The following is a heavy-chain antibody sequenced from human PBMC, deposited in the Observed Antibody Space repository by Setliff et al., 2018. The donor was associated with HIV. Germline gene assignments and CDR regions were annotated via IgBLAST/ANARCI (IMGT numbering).Heavy chain of an antibody. CDR1: GFTFSSYW. CDR3: ARETPNSGWYRKEGYYFDY. V-gene: IGHV3-7*01. D-gene: IGHD6-19*01. CDR2: IKQDGSEM. J-gene: IGHJ4*02. Sequence: GGSLRLSCAASGFTFSSYWMSWVRQAPGKGLEWVANIKQDGSEMYYVDSVKGRFTISRDNAKNSLFLQMKSLRAEDTGVYYCARETPNSGWYRKEGYYFDYWGQGTLVTVSS.